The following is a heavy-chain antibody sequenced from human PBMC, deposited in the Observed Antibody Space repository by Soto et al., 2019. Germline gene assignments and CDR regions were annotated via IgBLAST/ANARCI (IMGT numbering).Heavy chain of an antibody. CDR1: GGSFSGYY. V-gene: IGHV4-34*01. J-gene: IGHJ4*02. CDR2: INHSGST. CDR3: AGQYCSGGSCSVDY. Sequence: SETLSLTCAVYGGSFSGYYWSWIRQPPGKGLEWIGEINHSGSTNYNPSLKSRVTISVDTSKNQFSLKLSSVTAADTAVYYCAGQYCSGGSCSVDYWGQGTLDTVSS. D-gene: IGHD2-15*01.